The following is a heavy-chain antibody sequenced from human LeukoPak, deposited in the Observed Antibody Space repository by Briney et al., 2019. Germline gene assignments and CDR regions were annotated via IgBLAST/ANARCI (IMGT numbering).Heavy chain of an antibody. D-gene: IGHD6-19*01. V-gene: IGHV4-4*02. CDR3: ARSVLEYSSGWSYWYFDL. J-gene: IGHJ2*01. CDR2: IYHSGST. Sequence: PGGSLRLSCAASGFAFASYSMNWVRQPPGKGLEWIGEIYHSGSTNYNPSLKSRVTISVDKSKNQFSLKLSSVTAADTAVYYCARSVLEYSSGWSYWYFDLWGRGTLVTVSS. CDR1: GFAFASYSM.